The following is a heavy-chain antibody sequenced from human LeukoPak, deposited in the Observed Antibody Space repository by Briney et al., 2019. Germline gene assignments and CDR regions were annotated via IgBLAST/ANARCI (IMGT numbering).Heavy chain of an antibody. CDR3: ARDSGSGWTIYYYYGMDV. D-gene: IGHD6-19*01. V-gene: IGHV3-64*01. CDR1: GFTFSSYA. J-gene: IGHJ6*02. Sequence: GGSLRLSCAASGFTFSSYAMHWVRQAPGKGLEYVSSIISNRGSTYYANSVKGRFTISRDNSKNTLYLQIGSLRAEDMAVYYCARDSGSGWTIYYYYGMDVWGQGATVTVSS. CDR2: IISNRGST.